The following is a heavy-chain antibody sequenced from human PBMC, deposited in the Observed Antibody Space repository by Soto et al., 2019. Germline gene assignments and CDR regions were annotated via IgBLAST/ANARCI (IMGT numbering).Heavy chain of an antibody. J-gene: IGHJ3*02. CDR3: AKDLKYWNPARLDAFDI. D-gene: IGHD1-1*01. CDR1: GFTFSAYS. Sequence: PVGSLRLSCAASGFTFSAYSINWVRQAPGSGLEWVSSISSTSSTIYYSDSVKGRFTISRDNSKNTLYLQMNSLRAEDTAVYYCAKDLKYWNPARLDAFDIWGQGTMVTVSS. V-gene: IGHV3-21*04. CDR2: ISSTSSTI.